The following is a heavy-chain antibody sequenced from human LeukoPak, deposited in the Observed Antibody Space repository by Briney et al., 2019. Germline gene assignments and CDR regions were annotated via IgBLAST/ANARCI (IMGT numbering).Heavy chain of an antibody. V-gene: IGHV4-34*01. D-gene: IGHD1-26*01. CDR3: ARVGATYDAFDI. CDR1: GVSFSGYY. Sequence: SETLSLTCAVYGVSFSGYYWSWIRQPPGKGLEGIGEINHSGSTNYNPSLKSRVTISVDTSKNQFSLKLSSVTAADTAVYYCARVGATYDAFDIWGQGTMVTVSS. CDR2: INHSGST. J-gene: IGHJ3*02.